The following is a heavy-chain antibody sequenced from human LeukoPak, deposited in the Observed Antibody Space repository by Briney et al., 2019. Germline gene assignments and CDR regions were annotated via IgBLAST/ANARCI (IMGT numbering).Heavy chain of an antibody. CDR1: GFTFSYYA. V-gene: IGHV3-23*01. D-gene: IGHD2/OR15-2a*01. J-gene: IGHJ4*02. Sequence: GGSLRLSCAASGFTFSYYAMSWVRQSPGRGLEWVSALSGSGGSTYYADSVKGRFTISRDNSKNTLYLQMNSLRAEDTAVYYCAGCTAGNIDYWGQGTLVTVSS. CDR2: LSGSGGST. CDR3: AGCTAGNIDY.